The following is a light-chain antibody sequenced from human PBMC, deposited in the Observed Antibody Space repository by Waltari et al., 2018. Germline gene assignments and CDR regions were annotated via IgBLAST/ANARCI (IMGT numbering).Light chain of an antibody. CDR3: QHYLRLPVA. CDR2: GAS. V-gene: IGKV3-20*01. J-gene: IGKJ1*01. Sequence: EIVLTQSPGTLSLSPGERAIVSRRASQSVGRTLAWYQQKPGQAPRLLIYGASNRATGIPDRFIGSGSGTEFSLTISGLEPEDSAVYYCQHYLRLPVAFGQGTKVEIK. CDR1: QSVGRT.